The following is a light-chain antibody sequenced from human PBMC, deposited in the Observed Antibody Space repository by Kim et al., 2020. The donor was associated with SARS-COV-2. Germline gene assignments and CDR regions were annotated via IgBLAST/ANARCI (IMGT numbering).Light chain of an antibody. J-gene: IGKJ2*01. CDR1: QTIGSN. CDR3: ERYNNWAYT. Sequence: EKVMTQSPATLSLSPGERATLSCRASQTIGSNLAWYRHKPGQAPSLVIYDASSRAAGIPPRFSGSGSGTEFTLTISSLQSEDFVIYYCERYNNWAYTLGQGTKLEI. V-gene: IGKV3-15*01. CDR2: DAS.